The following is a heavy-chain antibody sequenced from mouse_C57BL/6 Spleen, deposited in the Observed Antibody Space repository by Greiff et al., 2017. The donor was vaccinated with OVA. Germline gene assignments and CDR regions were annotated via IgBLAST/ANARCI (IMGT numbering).Heavy chain of an antibody. CDR3: ARFDGYYLDY. CDR1: GYAFSSSW. V-gene: IGHV1-82*01. J-gene: IGHJ2*01. Sequence: QVQLKQSGPELVKPGASVKISCKASGYAFSSSWMNWVKQRPGKGLEWIGRIYPGDGDTKYNGKFKGKATLTADKSSSTAYMQLSSLTSEDSAVYFCARFDGYYLDYWGQGTTLTVSS. CDR2: IYPGDGDT. D-gene: IGHD2-3*01.